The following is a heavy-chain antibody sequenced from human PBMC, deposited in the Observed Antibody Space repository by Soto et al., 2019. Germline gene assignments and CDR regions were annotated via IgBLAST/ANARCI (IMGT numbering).Heavy chain of an antibody. D-gene: IGHD2-15*01. CDR3: AKDSTASCIDH. CDR1: GFTFSSYG. CDR2: ISYDGSNK. Sequence: PGGSLRLSCAASGFTFSSYGMHWVRQAPGKGLEWVAVISYDGSNKYYADSVKGRFTISRDNSKNTLYLQMNSLRAEDTAVYYCAKDSTASCIDHWGQGTLVTVSS. J-gene: IGHJ4*02. V-gene: IGHV3-30*18.